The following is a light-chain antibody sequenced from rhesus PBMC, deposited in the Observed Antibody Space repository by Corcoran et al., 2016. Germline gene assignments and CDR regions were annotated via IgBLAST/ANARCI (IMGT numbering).Light chain of an antibody. V-gene: IGKV1-28*03. CDR2: DAS. Sequence: DIQMTQSPSSLSASVGDTVTITCRASQGISSYLNWFQQKPGKAPKLLIYDASSLESGVPSRFSGSGSGTDFTLTISSLQPEDFAAYYCLQHNSYPITFGGGTKVGIK. J-gene: IGKJ4*01. CDR3: LQHNSYPIT. CDR1: QGISSY.